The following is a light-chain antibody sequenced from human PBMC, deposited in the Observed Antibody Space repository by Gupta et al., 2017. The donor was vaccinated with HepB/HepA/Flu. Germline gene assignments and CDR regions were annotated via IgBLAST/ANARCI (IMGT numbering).Light chain of an antibody. J-gene: IGKJ2*01. CDR2: EIS. CDR1: QSVSTY. CDR3: QTRGNWHFTT. V-gene: IGKV3-11*01. Sequence: EIVLTQSPDTLSLSPVERATLSCRASQSVSTYVAWDQQQPGQAPRLRIDEISPRATGIPARFSGSGSGTAYTLTLSGLGPEDFAVYDYQTRGNWHFTTFGQGTQLQIK.